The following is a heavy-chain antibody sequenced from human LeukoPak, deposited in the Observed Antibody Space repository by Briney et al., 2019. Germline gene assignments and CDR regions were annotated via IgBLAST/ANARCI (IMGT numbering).Heavy chain of an antibody. Sequence: SETLSLTRTVSGGSISSSSYYWGWIRQRPGKGLEGIGSFFYSGSTYYDPTLKSRVTISVDTSKNQFSRKLSSVTAADTAVYYCARPYDWFDPWGQGTLVTVSS. V-gene: IGHV4-39*01. CDR3: ARPYDWFDP. D-gene: IGHD3-3*01. CDR2: FFYSGST. J-gene: IGHJ5*02. CDR1: GGSISSSSYY.